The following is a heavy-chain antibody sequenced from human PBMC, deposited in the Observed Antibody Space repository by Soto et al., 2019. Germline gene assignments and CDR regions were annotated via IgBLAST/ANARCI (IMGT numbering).Heavy chain of an antibody. CDR2: INWDGGDT. CDR3: AKGRYDFWSPYYFDS. V-gene: IGHV3-43*01. Sequence: GGSLRLSCTASGFTFEDFTMHWVRQAPGKGLEWVSLINWDGGDTFYADSVKGRFTISRDNARNSLYLQMDSLRDEDTALYYCAKGRYDFWSPYYFDSWGQGTLVTVSS. J-gene: IGHJ4*02. D-gene: IGHD3-3*01. CDR1: GFTFEDFT.